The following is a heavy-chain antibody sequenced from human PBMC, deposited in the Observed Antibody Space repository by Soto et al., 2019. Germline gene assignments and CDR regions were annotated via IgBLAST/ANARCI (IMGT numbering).Heavy chain of an antibody. V-gene: IGHV4-61*01. Sequence: SETLSLTCTVSGGSVSSGSYYWSWIRQPPGKGLEWIGYIYYSGSTNYNPSLKSRVTISVDTSKNQFSLKLSSVTAADTAVYYCAIARGYSYGRLDYWGQGTLVTSPQ. CDR2: IYYSGST. D-gene: IGHD5-18*01. J-gene: IGHJ4*02. CDR1: GGSVSSGSYY. CDR3: AIARGYSYGRLDY.